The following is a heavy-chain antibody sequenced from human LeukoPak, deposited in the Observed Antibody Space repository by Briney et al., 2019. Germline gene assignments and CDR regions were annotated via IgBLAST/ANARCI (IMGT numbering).Heavy chain of an antibody. J-gene: IGHJ4*02. Sequence: PADPLSLPCTVSCVSISTYYWICLRQPPGKGLEWIGYIYHSGSTNYNPSLKSRVTISVDTSQNQFPLRLSSVTAAHAAVFFFARASYSYDISGWVPFDYWGQGTLVTVSS. CDR1: CVSISTYY. CDR2: IYHSGST. CDR3: ARASYSYDISGWVPFDY. D-gene: IGHD3-22*01. V-gene: IGHV4-59*08.